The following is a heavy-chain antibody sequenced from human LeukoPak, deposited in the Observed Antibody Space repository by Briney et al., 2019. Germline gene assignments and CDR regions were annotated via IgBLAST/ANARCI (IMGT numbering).Heavy chain of an antibody. D-gene: IGHD1-26*01. J-gene: IGHJ4*02. CDR2: ISSSSSTI. CDR3: ARDTSWRSAPFDY. V-gene: IGHV3-48*04. Sequence: GGSLRLSCAASGFTFSSYSMNWVRQAPGKGLEWVSYISSSSSTIYYADSVKGRFTISRDNAKNSLYLQMNSLRAEDTAVHYCARDTSWRSAPFDYWGQGTLVTVSS. CDR1: GFTFSSYS.